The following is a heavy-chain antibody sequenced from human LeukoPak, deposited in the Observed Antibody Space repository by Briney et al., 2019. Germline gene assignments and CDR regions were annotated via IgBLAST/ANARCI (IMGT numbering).Heavy chain of an antibody. CDR2: INHSGST. CDR3: ARVSFPWVIDY. J-gene: IGHJ4*02. D-gene: IGHD2-21*01. Sequence: SETLSLTCAVYGGSFSGYYWSWIRQPPGKGLEWIGEINHSGSTNYNPSLKSPVTISVDTSKNQFSLKLSSVTAADTAVYYCARVSFPWVIDYWGQGTLVTVSS. V-gene: IGHV4-34*01. CDR1: GGSFSGYY.